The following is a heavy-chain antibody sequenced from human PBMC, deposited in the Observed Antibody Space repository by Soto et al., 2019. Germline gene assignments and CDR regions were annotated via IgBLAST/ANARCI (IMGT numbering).Heavy chain of an antibody. D-gene: IGHD3-3*01. J-gene: IGHJ5*02. CDR3: AKINFGSRRYNWFDP. CDR2: ISYDGSNK. Sequence: HPGGSLRLSCAASGFTFSSYGMHWVRQAPGKGLEWVAVISYDGSNKYYADSVKGRFTISRDNSKNTLYLQMNSLRAEDTAVYYCAKINFGSRRYNWFDPWGQGTLVTVSS. CDR1: GFTFSSYG. V-gene: IGHV3-30*18.